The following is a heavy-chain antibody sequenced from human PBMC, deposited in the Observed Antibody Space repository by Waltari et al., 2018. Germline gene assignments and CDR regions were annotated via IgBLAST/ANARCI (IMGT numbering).Heavy chain of an antibody. CDR3: ARGRIAAAGMGY. Sequence: QVQLQQWGAGLLKPSETLSLTCAVYGGSFSGYYWSWIRQPPGKGLEWIGEINHSGSTNYNPSLKSRVTISVDTSKNQFSLKLSSVTAADTAVYYCARGRIAAAGMGYWGQGTLVTVSS. J-gene: IGHJ4*02. V-gene: IGHV4-34*01. CDR1: GGSFSGYY. D-gene: IGHD6-13*01. CDR2: INHSGST.